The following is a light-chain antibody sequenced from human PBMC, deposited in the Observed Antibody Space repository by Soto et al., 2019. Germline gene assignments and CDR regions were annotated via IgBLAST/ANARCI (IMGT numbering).Light chain of an antibody. CDR2: DIT. J-gene: IGLJ2*01. V-gene: IGLV2-8*01. Sequence: QSALTQPPSASGSPGQSVTISCAGTSSDVGSYIFVSWYQHHPGKAPKLLIYDITKRPPGVSDRFSGSKSGNTASLTVSGLQVEDEADYYCSLYAGGNNVIFGGGTKVTVL. CDR3: SLYAGGNNVI. CDR1: SSDVGSYIF.